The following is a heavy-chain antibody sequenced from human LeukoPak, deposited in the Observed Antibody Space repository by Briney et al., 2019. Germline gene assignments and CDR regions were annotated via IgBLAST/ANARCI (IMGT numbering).Heavy chain of an antibody. CDR1: GYSFTSYW. J-gene: IGHJ3*02. D-gene: IGHD2-2*01. CDR2: IYPGDSDT. V-gene: IGHV5-51*01. Sequence: GESLKISCKGSGYSFTSYWIGWVRQMPGKGLEWMGIIYPGDSDTRYSPSFQGQVTISADKSISTAYLQWSSLKASDTAMYYCARQKMYQLLLGAFDIWSQGTMVTVSS. CDR3: ARQKMYQLLLGAFDI.